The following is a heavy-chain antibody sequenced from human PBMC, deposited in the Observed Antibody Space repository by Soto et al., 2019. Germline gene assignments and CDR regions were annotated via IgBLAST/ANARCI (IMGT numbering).Heavy chain of an antibody. V-gene: IGHV3-7*01. D-gene: IGHD3-22*01. J-gene: IGHJ4*02. CDR3: ARDSVRGYYDSSGYFTALDY. Sequence: GALRLSCAASGFTFSSYWMSWVRQAPGKGLEWVANIKEDGSEKYYVDSVKGRFTISRDNAKNSLFLQMNSLRAEDTAVYYCARDSVRGYYDSSGYFTALDYWGQGNLVTVSS. CDR2: IKEDGSEK. CDR1: GFTFSSYW.